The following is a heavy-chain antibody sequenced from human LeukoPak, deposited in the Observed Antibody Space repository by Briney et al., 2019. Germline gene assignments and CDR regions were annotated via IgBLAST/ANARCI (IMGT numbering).Heavy chain of an antibody. CDR3: VRDRGSYSRDY. J-gene: IGHJ4*02. CDR2: IKQDGSEK. Sequence: GGSLRLSCAASGLTFSNYGMHWVRQAPGKGLEWVANIKQDGSEKYYVDSVKGRFTISRDNANNSLYLQMSSLRAEDTAVYYCVRDRGSYSRDYWGQGTLATVSS. V-gene: IGHV3-7*01. CDR1: GLTFSNYG. D-gene: IGHD1-26*01.